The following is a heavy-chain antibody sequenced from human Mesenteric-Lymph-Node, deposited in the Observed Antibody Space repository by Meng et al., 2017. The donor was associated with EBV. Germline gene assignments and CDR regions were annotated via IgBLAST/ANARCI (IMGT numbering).Heavy chain of an antibody. V-gene: IGHV4-31*11. J-gene: IGHJ4*02. D-gene: IGHD5-12*01. Sequence: LPGAGPLSVKPSHTLALPVAVSGSSIRSGGSYWSGIRQPPGKGLEWIGYIYYSGSTYYNPSLKSRVTISVDTSNNHFSLKLSSVTAADTAVYYCTRFLRGYIGSLDFWGQGTQVTVSS. CDR2: IYYSGST. CDR1: GSSIRSGGSY. CDR3: TRFLRGYIGSLDF.